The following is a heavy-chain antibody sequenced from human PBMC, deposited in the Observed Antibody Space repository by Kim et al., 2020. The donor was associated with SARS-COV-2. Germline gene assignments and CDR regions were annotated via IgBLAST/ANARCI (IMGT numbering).Heavy chain of an antibody. CDR1: GFTFSSYD. Sequence: GGSLRLSCAASGFTFSSYDMHWVRQATGKGLEWVSAIGTAGDTYYPGSVKGRFTISRENAKNSLYLQMNSLRAGDTAVYYCARGGHSSGYLYYFDYWGQGTLVTVSS. CDR3: ARGGHSSGYLYYFDY. V-gene: IGHV3-13*01. CDR2: IGTAGDT. J-gene: IGHJ4*02. D-gene: IGHD3-22*01.